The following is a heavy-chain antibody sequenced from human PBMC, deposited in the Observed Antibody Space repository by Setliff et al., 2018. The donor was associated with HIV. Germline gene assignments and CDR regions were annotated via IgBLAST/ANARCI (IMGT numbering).Heavy chain of an antibody. D-gene: IGHD3-3*01. CDR1: GGSISSGTSY. J-gene: IGHJ6*03. V-gene: IGHV4-61*02. CDR3: ARDPGEGGGGFLEWTIGYYYYMDV. CDR2: IYTSGST. Sequence: PSETLSLTCTVSGGSISSGTSYWSWIRQPAGKGLEWIGRIYTSGSTNYNPSLKSRVTISVDTSKNQFSLKLSSVTAADTAVYYCARDPGEGGGGFLEWTIGYYYYMDVWGKGTTVTVS.